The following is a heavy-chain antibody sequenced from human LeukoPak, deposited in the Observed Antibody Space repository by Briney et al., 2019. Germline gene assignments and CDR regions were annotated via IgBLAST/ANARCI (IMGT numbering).Heavy chain of an antibody. CDR2: ISYDGSNK. CDR3: ARDRSSYEYYFDH. Sequence: GGSLRLSCAASGFTFSNYAMHWVRQAPGKGLEWVAVISYDGSNKYYADSVKGRFTISRDNSKNTLYLQMNSLRAEDAAVFYCARDRSSYEYYFDHWGQGTLVTVSS. J-gene: IGHJ4*02. D-gene: IGHD5-12*01. V-gene: IGHV3-30-3*01. CDR1: GFTFSNYA.